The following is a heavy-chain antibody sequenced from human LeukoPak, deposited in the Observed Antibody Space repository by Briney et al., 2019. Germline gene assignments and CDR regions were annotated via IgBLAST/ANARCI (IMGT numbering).Heavy chain of an antibody. Sequence: GGSLRLSCAASGFTVSSKYMSWVRQAPGKGLEWVSVIYSGGSTYYADSVKGRFTISRDNSKNTVYLQMNSLRAEDTAVYYCARFPDLRIVGATFDYWGQGTLVTVSS. CDR2: IYSGGST. CDR1: GFTVSSKY. CDR3: ARFPDLRIVGATFDY. V-gene: IGHV3-53*01. J-gene: IGHJ4*02. D-gene: IGHD1-26*01.